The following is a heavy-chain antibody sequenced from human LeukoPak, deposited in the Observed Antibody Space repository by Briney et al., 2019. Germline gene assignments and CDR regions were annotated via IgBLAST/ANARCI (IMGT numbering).Heavy chain of an antibody. J-gene: IGHJ5*02. CDR2: IFYTGSS. V-gene: IGHV4-59*01. Sequence: SETLSLTCTVSGGSISSYYWSWIRQPPGKGLEWIGHIFYTGSSNYNPSLKSRVTISLDRSKNQFSLRLTSVTAADTAVYYCARAGAWQIDPWGQGILVTVSS. CDR3: ARAGAWQIDP. CDR1: GGSISSYY. D-gene: IGHD3-10*01.